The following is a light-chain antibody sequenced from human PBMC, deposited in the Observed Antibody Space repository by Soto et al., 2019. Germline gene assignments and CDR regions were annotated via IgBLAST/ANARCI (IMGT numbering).Light chain of an antibody. CDR1: QSISSW. CDR3: QQYNSYPWT. V-gene: IGKV1-5*03. CDR2: KAS. Sequence: DIRMTQSPSTLSASVEDRVTITCRASQSISSWLAWYQQKPGKAPKLLIYKASSLESGVPSRFSGSGSGTEFTLTISSLQPDDFATYYCQQYNSYPWTFGQGTKVDIK. J-gene: IGKJ1*01.